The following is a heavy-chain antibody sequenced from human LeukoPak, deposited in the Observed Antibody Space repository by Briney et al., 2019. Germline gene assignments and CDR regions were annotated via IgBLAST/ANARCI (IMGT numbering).Heavy chain of an antibody. CDR2: IYYSGST. Sequence: SETLSLTCTVSGGSISSYYWSWIRQPPGKGPEWIGYIYYSGSTNYNPSLKSRVTISVDTSKNQFSLKLSSVTAADTAVYYCARHLRGSSWIDYWGQGTLVTVSS. CDR3: ARHLRGSSWIDY. J-gene: IGHJ4*02. V-gene: IGHV4-59*08. CDR1: GGSISSYY. D-gene: IGHD6-13*01.